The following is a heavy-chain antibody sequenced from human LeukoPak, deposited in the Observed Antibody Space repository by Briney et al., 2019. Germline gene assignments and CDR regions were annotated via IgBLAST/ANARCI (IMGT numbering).Heavy chain of an antibody. D-gene: IGHD2-21*01. CDR3: ARVGMEIGWSLEL. CDR1: GYTFTSNG. J-gene: IGHJ2*01. V-gene: IGHV1-18*01. Sequence: ASVKVSCKASGYTFTSNGISWVRQAPGQGLEWMGWISAYNGNKDYAQKFQGRVTMTTDTSTSTAYMELRNLRSDDTAVYYCARVGMEIGWSLELWGRGTLVTVSS. CDR2: ISAYNGNK.